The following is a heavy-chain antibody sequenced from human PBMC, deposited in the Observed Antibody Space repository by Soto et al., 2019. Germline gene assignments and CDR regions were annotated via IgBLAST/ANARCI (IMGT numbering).Heavy chain of an antibody. Sequence: GVSLRLSCAASGFTVSSNYMSWVRQAPGKGLEWVSVIYSGGSTYYADSVKGRFTISRDNSKNTLYLQMNSLRAEDTAVYYCARDPSCSGGSCYGAFDIWGQGTMVTVSS. CDR2: IYSGGST. V-gene: IGHV3-53*01. CDR1: GFTVSSNY. CDR3: ARDPSCSGGSCYGAFDI. D-gene: IGHD2-15*01. J-gene: IGHJ3*02.